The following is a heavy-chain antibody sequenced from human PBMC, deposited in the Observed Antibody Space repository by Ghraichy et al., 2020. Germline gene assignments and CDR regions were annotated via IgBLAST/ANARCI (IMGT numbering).Heavy chain of an antibody. D-gene: IGHD5-24*01. Sequence: GSLRLSCTVSGGSMSSYYWSWIRQPPGKGLEWIGYIYYSGNTDYNPSLKSRVTISVDTSKNQFSLKLSSVTAADTAVYYCARRWVRGWYFDIWGRGTLVTVSP. J-gene: IGHJ2*01. CDR2: IYYSGNT. V-gene: IGHV4-59*01. CDR1: GGSMSSYY. CDR3: ARRWVRGWYFDI.